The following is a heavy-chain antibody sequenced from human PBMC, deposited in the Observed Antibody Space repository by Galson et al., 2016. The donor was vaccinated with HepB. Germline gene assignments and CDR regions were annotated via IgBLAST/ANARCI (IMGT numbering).Heavy chain of an antibody. CDR3: VRDRERSLDC. V-gene: IGHV1-18*04. J-gene: IGHJ4*02. CDR1: GYTFTTYG. Sequence: SVKVSCKASGYTFTTYGISWVRQAPGQGLEWMGWISTHSGTTNHAQELQGRITMTTDTSASTAYMELANPKSDDTAIYYCVRDRERSLDCWGQGTLVSVSS. CDR2: ISTHSGTT. D-gene: IGHD2-21*02.